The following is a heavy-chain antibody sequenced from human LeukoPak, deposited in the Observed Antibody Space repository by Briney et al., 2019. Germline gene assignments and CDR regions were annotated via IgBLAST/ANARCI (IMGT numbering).Heavy chain of an antibody. CDR2: MNPNSGNT. V-gene: IGHV1-8*03. D-gene: IGHD3-22*01. CDR3: ARMYYYDSSGDNWFDP. CDR1: GYTFTDYY. J-gene: IGHJ5*02. Sequence: ASVKVSCKASGYTFTDYYIQWVRQATGQGLEWMGWMNPNSGNTGYAQKFQGRVTITRDTSISTAYMELSSLTSEDTAIYYCARMYYYDSSGDNWFDPWGQGTQVTVSS.